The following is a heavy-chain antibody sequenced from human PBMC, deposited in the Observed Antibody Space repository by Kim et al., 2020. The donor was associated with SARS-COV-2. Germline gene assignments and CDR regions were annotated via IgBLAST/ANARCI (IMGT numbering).Heavy chain of an antibody. CDR2: ISGSGGST. CDR1: GFTFSSYA. V-gene: IGHV3-23*01. Sequence: GGSLRLSCAASGFTFSSYAMSWVRQAPGKGLEWVSAISGSGGSTYYADSVKGRFTISRDNSKNTLYLQMNSLRAEDTAVYYCAKVDIVVVPAAFSEYFQHWGQGTLVTVSS. CDR3: AKVDIVVVPAAFSEYFQH. D-gene: IGHD2-2*03. J-gene: IGHJ1*01.